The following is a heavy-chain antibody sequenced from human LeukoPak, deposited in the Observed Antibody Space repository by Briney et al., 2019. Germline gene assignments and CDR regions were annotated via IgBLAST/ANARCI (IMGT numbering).Heavy chain of an antibody. CDR2: ISGRDGST. D-gene: IGHD2-15*01. CDR3: AKSGLNRFDY. CDR1: GFTFSSYA. J-gene: IGHJ4*02. Sequence: GGSLRLSCVASGFTFSSYAMSWVRQAPGKGLEWVSGISGRDGSTYYADSVRGRFTIFGDNSKNTLYLQMNSLRAEDTAIYYCAKSGLNRFDYWGQGTLVTVSS. V-gene: IGHV3-23*01.